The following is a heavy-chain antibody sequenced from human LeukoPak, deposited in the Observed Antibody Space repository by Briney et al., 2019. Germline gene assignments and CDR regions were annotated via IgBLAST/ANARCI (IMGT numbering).Heavy chain of an antibody. D-gene: IGHD6-13*01. V-gene: IGHV4-59*01. CDR1: GGSISSYY. CDR2: IYYSGST. J-gene: IGHJ6*03. Sequence: SETLSLTCTVSGGSISSYYRSWIRQPPGKGLEWIGYIYYSGSTNYNPSLKSRVTISVDTSKNQFSLKLSSVTAADTAVYYCARLIAAAAPDPYYYYYMDVWGKGTTVTVSS. CDR3: ARLIAAAAPDPYYYYYMDV.